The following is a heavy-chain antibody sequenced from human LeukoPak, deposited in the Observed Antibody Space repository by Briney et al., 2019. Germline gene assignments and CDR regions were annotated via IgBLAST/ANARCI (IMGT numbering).Heavy chain of an antibody. Sequence: PGGSLRLSCAASGFTFSMYPMSWVRQAPGKGLEWVSSVSGSGVHTYYADSVKGRFTISRDNSKNTLYLQMNSPRAEDTAVYYWAKDLFGGPARAYFDYWGQGSLVTVSS. D-gene: IGHD3-16*01. J-gene: IGHJ4*02. V-gene: IGHV3-23*01. CDR2: VSGSGVHT. CDR1: GFTFSMYP. CDR3: AKDLFGGPARAYFDY.